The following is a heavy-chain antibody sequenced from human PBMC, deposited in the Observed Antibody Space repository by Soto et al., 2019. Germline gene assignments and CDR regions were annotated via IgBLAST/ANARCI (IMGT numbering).Heavy chain of an antibody. D-gene: IGHD3-3*01. V-gene: IGHV4-39*01. CDR2: IYHTGNT. CDR1: GGSITSSRYY. J-gene: IGHJ4*02. CDR3: TGQGGYDFWSGSTGY. Sequence: QLQLQESGPGLVKPSETLSLTCTVSGGSITSSRYYWGWIRQSPGKGLEWIGTIYHTGNTYYNPSLKSQVSISVDTSKNQFSPRLISLTAADTAVYFCTGQGGYDFWSGSTGYWGQGALVTVSS.